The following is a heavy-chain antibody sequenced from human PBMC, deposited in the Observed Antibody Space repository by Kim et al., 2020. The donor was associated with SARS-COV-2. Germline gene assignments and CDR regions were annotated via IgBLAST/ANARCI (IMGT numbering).Heavy chain of an antibody. J-gene: IGHJ6*01. Sequence: SETLSLTCTVSGGSISSGSYYWGWIRQHPGKGLEWIGYIYYSGSTYYNPSLKSRVTISVDTSKNQFSLKLSSVTAADTAVYYCARAVVLWFGELSYYYYGREFRGAGTTVTVS. CDR3: ARAVVLWFGELSYYYYGREF. CDR2: IYYSGST. D-gene: IGHD3-10*01. V-gene: IGHV4-31*03. CDR1: GGSISSGSYY.